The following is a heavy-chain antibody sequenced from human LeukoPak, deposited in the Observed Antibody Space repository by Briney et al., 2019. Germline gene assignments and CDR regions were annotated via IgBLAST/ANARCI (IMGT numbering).Heavy chain of an antibody. D-gene: IGHD4-17*01. V-gene: IGHV4-59*01. J-gene: IGHJ4*02. CDR3: ARDDYGDHKSI. Sequence: SETLSLTCTVSGGSISSYYWSWIRQPPGKGLEWIGYIYYSGSTNYNPSLESRVTISVDTSKNQFSLKLSSVTAADTAVYYCARDDYGDHKSIWGQGTLVTVSS. CDR2: IYYSGST. CDR1: GGSISSYY.